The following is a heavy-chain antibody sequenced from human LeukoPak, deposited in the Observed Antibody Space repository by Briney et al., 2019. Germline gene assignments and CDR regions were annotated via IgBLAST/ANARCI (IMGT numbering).Heavy chain of an antibody. CDR1: GYSISSGYY. D-gene: IGHD4-11*01. J-gene: IGHJ4*02. CDR3: ARHDYLDRPGREYYFDY. CDR2: IYHSGST. Sequence: SETLSLTCAVSGYSISSGYYWGWIRQPPGKGLEWIGSIYHSGSTYYNPSLKSRVTISVDTYKNQFSLKLSSVTAADTAVYYCARHDYLDRPGREYYFDYWGQGTLVTVSS. V-gene: IGHV4-38-2*01.